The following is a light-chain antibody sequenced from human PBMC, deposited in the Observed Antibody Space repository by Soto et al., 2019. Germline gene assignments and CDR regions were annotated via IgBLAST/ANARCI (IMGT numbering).Light chain of an antibody. CDR2: GAS. V-gene: IGKV3-15*01. J-gene: IGKJ1*01. CDR1: ESVGSN. CDR3: QQYNNWPPDRT. Sequence: EIVMTQSPATLSVSPGGRATRSCRASESVGSNLAWYQLKLGPSPRPLIYGASTRATGIPARFSGSGSGTDFTLTISSLQSEDFAIYFCQQYNNWPPDRTFGQGTKVEIK.